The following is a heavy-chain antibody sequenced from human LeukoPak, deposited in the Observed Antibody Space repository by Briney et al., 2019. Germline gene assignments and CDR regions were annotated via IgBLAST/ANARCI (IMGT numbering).Heavy chain of an antibody. CDR1: GFTFSSYA. J-gene: IGHJ4*02. CDR2: ISDSSSYT. CDR3: ARANDLIDY. Sequence: GGSLRLSCAASGFTFSSYAMSWIRQAPGKGLEWVSYISDSSSYTNYADSVKGRFTISRDNAKNSLYLQMNSLRAEDTAVYYCARANDLIDYWGQGTLVTVSS. V-gene: IGHV3-11*05.